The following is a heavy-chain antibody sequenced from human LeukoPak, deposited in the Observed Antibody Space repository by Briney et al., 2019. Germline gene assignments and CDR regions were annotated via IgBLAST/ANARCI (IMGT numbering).Heavy chain of an antibody. J-gene: IGHJ4*02. Sequence: SETLSLTCTVSGGSISSYYWSWIRRPPGKGLEWIGYIYTSGSTNYNPSLKSRVTISVDTSKNQFSLKLSSVTAADTAVYYCAQYYYDSSGYSYFDYWGQGTLVTVSS. CDR1: GGSISSYY. D-gene: IGHD3-22*01. CDR2: IYTSGST. CDR3: AQYYYDSSGYSYFDY. V-gene: IGHV4-4*09.